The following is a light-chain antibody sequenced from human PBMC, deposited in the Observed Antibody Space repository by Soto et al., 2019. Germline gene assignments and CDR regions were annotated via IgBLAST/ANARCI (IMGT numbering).Light chain of an antibody. J-gene: IGKJ1*01. CDR1: QTISKY. Sequence: DIQMTQSPSSLSASVGDRVTITCRASQTISKYLNWYEQKPGKAPKLLIYAAASLQSGVPSRFSGSGSGTEFTLTISSLQPADFATYYCQQSYSTRWTFGQGPKVEIK. V-gene: IGKV1-39*01. CDR3: QQSYSTRWT. CDR2: AAA.